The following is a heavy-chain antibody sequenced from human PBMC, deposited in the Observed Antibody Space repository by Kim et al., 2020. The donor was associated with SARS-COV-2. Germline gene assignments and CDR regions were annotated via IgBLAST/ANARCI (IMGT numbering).Heavy chain of an antibody. D-gene: IGHD3-16*01. CDR2: INRSGGT. Sequence: SQTLSLTCNFSGGSVSGNYWSWIRQPPGMGLEWIGEINRSGGTDYNPSLESRVTISIDASKNQISLKVTSVTAADTAMYYCARLHGGVIAWGQGTLVTVS. J-gene: IGHJ4*02. V-gene: IGHV4-34*01. CDR1: GGSVSGNY. CDR3: ARLHGGVIA.